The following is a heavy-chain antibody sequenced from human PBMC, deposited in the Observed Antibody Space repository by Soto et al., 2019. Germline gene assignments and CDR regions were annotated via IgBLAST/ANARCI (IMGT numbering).Heavy chain of an antibody. J-gene: IGHJ4*02. V-gene: IGHV1-18*01. Sequence: QVQLVXSGAEVKKPGASXXVSCKASGYTFTSYGISWVRQAXGXXXXXMGWISAYNGNTNYAQKLQGRVTMTTDTSTSTDYMELRSLRSDDTAVYYCARGLGDDYIWGSYRYNYWGQGTLVTVSS. CDR1: GYTFTSYG. CDR3: ARGLGDDYIWGSYRYNY. D-gene: IGHD3-16*02. CDR2: ISAYNGNT.